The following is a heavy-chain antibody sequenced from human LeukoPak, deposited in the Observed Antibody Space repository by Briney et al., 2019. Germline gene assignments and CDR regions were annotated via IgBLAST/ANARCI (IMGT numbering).Heavy chain of an antibody. Sequence: GGSLRLSCAASGFTFSSDAMSWVRQAPGKGLEWVSAISGSGGSTYYADSVKGRFTISRDNSKNTLYLQMNSLRAEDTAVYYCAKDLSPKYSSSIVPGIPAYWGQGTLVTVSS. CDR2: ISGSGGST. V-gene: IGHV3-23*01. CDR1: GFTFSSDA. CDR3: AKDLSPKYSSSIVPGIPAY. D-gene: IGHD6-6*01. J-gene: IGHJ4*02.